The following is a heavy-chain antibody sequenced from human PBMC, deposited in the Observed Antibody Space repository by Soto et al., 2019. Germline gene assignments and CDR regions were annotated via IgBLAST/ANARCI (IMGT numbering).Heavy chain of an antibody. CDR1: GGSISSGGYY. J-gene: IGHJ3*02. V-gene: IGHV4-31*03. CDR2: IYYSGST. D-gene: IGHD6-25*01. CDR3: ARAWVSDEAHAFDI. Sequence: PSETLSLTCTVSGGSISSGGYYWSWIRQHPGKGLEWIGYIYYSGSTYYNPSLKSRVTISVDTSKNQFSLKLSSVTAADTAVYYCARAWVSDEAHAFDIWGQGTMVTV.